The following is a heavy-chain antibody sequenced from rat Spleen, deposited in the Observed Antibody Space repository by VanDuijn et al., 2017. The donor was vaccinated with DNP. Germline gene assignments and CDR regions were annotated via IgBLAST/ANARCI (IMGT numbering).Heavy chain of an antibody. Sequence: EVQLVESGGGLVQPGRSLKLSCAASRFTFSDYNMAWVRQAPKKGLEWVATISYDGLSANYRDSVKGRFTISRDNAKSTLYLQLDSLRSEDTATYYCAKPDHWGQGVMVTVSS. CDR3: AKPDH. CDR1: RFTFSDYN. V-gene: IGHV5-7*01. CDR2: ISYDGLSA. J-gene: IGHJ2*01.